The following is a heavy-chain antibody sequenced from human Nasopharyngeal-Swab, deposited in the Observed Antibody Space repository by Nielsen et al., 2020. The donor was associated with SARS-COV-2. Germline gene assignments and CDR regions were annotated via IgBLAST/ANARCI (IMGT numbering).Heavy chain of an antibody. V-gene: IGHV4-59*01. Sequence: GSLRLSCAVYGGSFSGYYWSWIRQPPGKGLEWIGYIYYSGSTNYNPSLKSRVTISVDTSKNQFSLKLSSVTAADTAVYYCARGVAAAGTLGLYYYYGMDVWGQGTTVTVSS. CDR1: GGSFSGYY. J-gene: IGHJ6*02. D-gene: IGHD6-13*01. CDR3: ARGVAAAGTLGLYYYYGMDV. CDR2: IYYSGST.